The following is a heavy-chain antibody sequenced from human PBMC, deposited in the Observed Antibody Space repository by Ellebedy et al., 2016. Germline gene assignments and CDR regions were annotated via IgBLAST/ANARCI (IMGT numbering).Heavy chain of an antibody. V-gene: IGHV3-23*01. J-gene: IGHJ4*02. CDR1: GFTFSSYA. CDR3: AKDLIGGAAGTRVED. Sequence: GESLKISXAASGFTFSSYAMSWVRQAPGKGLEWVSAISGSGGSTYYADSVKGRFTISRDNSKSALYLQMDSLRDEDTAVYYCAKDLIGGAAGTRVEDWGQGTLVTVSS. D-gene: IGHD6-13*01. CDR2: ISGSGGST.